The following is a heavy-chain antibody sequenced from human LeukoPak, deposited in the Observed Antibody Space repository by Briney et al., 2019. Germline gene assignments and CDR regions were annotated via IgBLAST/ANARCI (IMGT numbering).Heavy chain of an antibody. CDR1: GFTFSSYE. Sequence: GGSLRLSCAASGFTFSSYEMNWVRQAPGKGLEWISYISSSGSTIYYADSVKGRFTMSRDNAKNSLYLQMNSLRAEDTAVYYCAREATVTTYFDYWGQGTLVTVSS. CDR2: ISSSGSTI. J-gene: IGHJ4*02. D-gene: IGHD4-17*01. CDR3: AREATVTTYFDY. V-gene: IGHV3-48*03.